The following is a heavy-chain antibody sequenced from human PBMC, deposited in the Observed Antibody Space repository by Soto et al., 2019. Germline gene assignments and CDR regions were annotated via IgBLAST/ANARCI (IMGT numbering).Heavy chain of an antibody. J-gene: IGHJ5*02. Sequence: QVQLQESGPGLVSPSGTLSLTCAVSGGPITYWLSWVRQSPGKGLEWIGEVSQRGGTNYIPSLKSRVTISIDNSRNRIFLHLTSVTAADTAVYFFAKHVTDSGTRGYDSWGQGILVTVSS. D-gene: IGHD1-1*01. V-gene: IGHV4-4*02. CDR2: VSQRGGT. CDR3: AKHVTDSGTRGYDS. CDR1: GGPITYW.